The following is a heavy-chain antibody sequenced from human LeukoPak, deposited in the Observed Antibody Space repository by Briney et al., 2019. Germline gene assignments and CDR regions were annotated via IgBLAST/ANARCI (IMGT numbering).Heavy chain of an antibody. Sequence: PSETLSLTCTVSGGSISSSSYYWSWLRQPPGKGLEWIGYIYYSGSTNYNPSLKSRVTISVDTSKNQFSLKLSSVTAADTAVYYCARDGGGSKWGYYYYYMDVWGKGTTVTISS. J-gene: IGHJ6*03. D-gene: IGHD1-26*01. CDR3: ARDGGGSKWGYYYYYMDV. V-gene: IGHV4-61*01. CDR1: GGSISSSSYY. CDR2: IYYSGST.